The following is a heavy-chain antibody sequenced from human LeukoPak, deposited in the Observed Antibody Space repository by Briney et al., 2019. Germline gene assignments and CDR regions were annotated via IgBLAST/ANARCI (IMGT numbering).Heavy chain of an antibody. J-gene: IGHJ3*02. CDR1: AFTFNSYA. D-gene: IGHD5-12*01. V-gene: IGHV3-23*01. CDR2: IFLLGSNT. CDR3: AKDLPLSGFQYALDT. Sequence: AGYLRLSSAASAFTFNSYAMAWVRQAPGQGLEWVSFIFLLGSNTYDKDSVKGRFIISSDSSKNTLYLQMNGLRAEDAAVYYCAKDLPLSGFQYALDTWGQGTLVTVTS.